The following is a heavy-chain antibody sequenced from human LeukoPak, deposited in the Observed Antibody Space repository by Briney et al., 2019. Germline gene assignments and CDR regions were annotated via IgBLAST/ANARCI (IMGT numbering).Heavy chain of an antibody. V-gene: IGHV3-48*03. Sequence: QPGGSLTLSCAASGFTLNSYEMIGLRPAPGKGVEGVSYISSSGSTIYHADSVKGRSTIARDNPKNSPYLQMTSLRAQDTPVYYCARDRLSRQWLTPNYFDYWGQGTLVTVSS. J-gene: IGHJ4*02. CDR3: ARDRLSRQWLTPNYFDY. D-gene: IGHD6-19*01. CDR1: GFTLNSYE. CDR2: ISSSGSTI.